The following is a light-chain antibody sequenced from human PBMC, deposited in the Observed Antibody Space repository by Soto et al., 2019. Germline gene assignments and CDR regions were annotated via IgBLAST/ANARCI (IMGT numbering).Light chain of an antibody. CDR2: EVS. Sequence: QSVLTQPASVSGSPGQSLPISCTGTSSDVGGYNYVSWYQQHPGKAPKLMIYEVSNRPAGVSNRFSGSTSGNTASHSISGIQDEDEAEYYCRSYTSSSKRWFGGRTRGTVL. J-gene: IGLJ3*02. CDR3: RSYTSSSKRW. V-gene: IGLV2-14*01. CDR1: SSDVGGYNY.